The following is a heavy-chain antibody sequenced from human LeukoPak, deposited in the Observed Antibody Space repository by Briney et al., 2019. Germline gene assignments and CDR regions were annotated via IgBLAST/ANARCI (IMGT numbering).Heavy chain of an antibody. D-gene: IGHD2-8*01. V-gene: IGHV4-30-2*01. J-gene: IGHJ4*02. Sequence: PSETLSLTCAVSGGSISSGGYSWSWIRQPPGKGLEWIGYIYHSGSTYYNPSLKSRVTISVDRSKNQFSLKLSSVTAADTAVYYCARGSRLGYCTNGVCYFDYWGQGTLVTVSS. CDR1: GGSISSGGYS. CDR2: IYHSGST. CDR3: ARGSRLGYCTNGVCYFDY.